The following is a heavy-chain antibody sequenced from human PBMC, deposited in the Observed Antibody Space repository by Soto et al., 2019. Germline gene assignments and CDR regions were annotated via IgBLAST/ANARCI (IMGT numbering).Heavy chain of an antibody. CDR2: VRSEADGGTT. CDR3: SAMNGRDAFKI. J-gene: IGHJ3*02. V-gene: IGHV3-15*05. D-gene: IGHD1-1*01. Sequence: GGSLRLSCAASGFTFSKDWMSWVRQAPGKGLEWVGRVRSEADGGTTDYAAPVKGRFTISRDDSKNTLYLKMNSLKTEDTAIYYCSAMNGRDAFKIWGRGTMGIV. CDR1: GFTFSKDW.